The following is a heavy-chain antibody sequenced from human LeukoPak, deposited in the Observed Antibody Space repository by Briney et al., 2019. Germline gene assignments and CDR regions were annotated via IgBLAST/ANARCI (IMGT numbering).Heavy chain of an antibody. Sequence: PGGSPRLSCSASGFTFSSYHMHWVRQAPGKGLEYVSTISHNGGSTYYADTVKGRFTISRDNSKNTLYLQMSSLRAEDTAVYYCVKRGIAAGSETLYYFDYWGQGILVTVSS. CDR3: VKRGIAAGSETLYYFDY. V-gene: IGHV3-64D*06. CDR1: GFTFSSYH. D-gene: IGHD6-13*01. J-gene: IGHJ4*02. CDR2: ISHNGGST.